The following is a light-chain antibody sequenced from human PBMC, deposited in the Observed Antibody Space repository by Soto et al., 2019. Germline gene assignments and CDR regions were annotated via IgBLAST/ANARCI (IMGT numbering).Light chain of an antibody. CDR3: RKSLTLPYA. Sequence: DIQMTQSPSSLSASVRDRVTITCRASQTISTHLNWYQQKPGKAPKLLIYAASTLQSGVPSRFSGSGSGKEFSLISSSMQPEDFATYYCRKSLTLPYACGQGTKLEI. V-gene: IGKV1-39*01. J-gene: IGKJ2*01. CDR2: AAS. CDR1: QTISTH.